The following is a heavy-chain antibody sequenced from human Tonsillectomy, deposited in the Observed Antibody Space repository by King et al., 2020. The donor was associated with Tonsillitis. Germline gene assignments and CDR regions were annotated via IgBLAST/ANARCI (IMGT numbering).Heavy chain of an antibody. Sequence: VTLKESGPVLVKPTETLTLTCTVSGFSLSNARMGVSWIRQPPGNALEWLAHIFSNYEKSYSTALNSRLTTSKATSKSQVVLTMTNMDPVDTATYYCARMLVFNYGLPGSARWFFDYWGQGTLVTVSS. CDR1: GFSLSNARMG. V-gene: IGHV2-26*01. CDR3: ARMLVFNYGLPGSARWFFDY. D-gene: IGHD3-10*01. CDR2: IFSNYEK. J-gene: IGHJ4*02.